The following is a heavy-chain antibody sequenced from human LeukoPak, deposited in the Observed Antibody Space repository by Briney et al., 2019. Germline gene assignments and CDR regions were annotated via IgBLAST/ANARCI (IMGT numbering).Heavy chain of an antibody. J-gene: IGHJ5*02. D-gene: IGHD2-15*01. CDR1: GGTFSSYG. V-gene: IGHV1-18*01. CDR2: ISAYNGNT. Sequence: GASVKVSCKASGGTFSSYGISWVRQAPGQGLEWMGWISAYNGNTNYAQKLQGRVTMTTDTSTSTAYMELRSLRSDDTAVYYCARRPARKLNWFDPWGQGTLVTVSS. CDR3: ARRPARKLNWFDP.